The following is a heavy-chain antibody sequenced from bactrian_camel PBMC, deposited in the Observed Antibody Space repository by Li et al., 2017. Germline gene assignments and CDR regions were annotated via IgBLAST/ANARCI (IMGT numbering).Heavy chain of an antibody. V-gene: IGHV3S31*01. CDR3: AKLMSGGTWSANEAFDY. CDR1: GFTFSSYA. D-gene: IGHD6*01. Sequence: VQLVESGGGLVQPGGSLRLSCSASGFTFSSYAMSWVRQAPGKGLERVSAIDSGGRNPYYTDSVKGRFTISRDNAMNTLYLQLTSLKIEDTAMYYCAKLMSGGTWSANEAFDYWGQGTQVTVS. CDR2: IDSGGRNP. J-gene: IGHJ4*01.